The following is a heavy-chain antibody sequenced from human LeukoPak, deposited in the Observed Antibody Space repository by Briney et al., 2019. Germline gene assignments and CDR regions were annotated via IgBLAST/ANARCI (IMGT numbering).Heavy chain of an antibody. D-gene: IGHD6-13*01. V-gene: IGHV4-39*01. J-gene: IGHJ4*02. CDR2: ISDGGNT. Sequence: PSETLSLTCTVSGGSISNRSYYWGWIRQPPGKGLEWIGKISDGGNTYYSPSLRSRVTISIDTSKNQFSLKLSSVTATDTAVYYCARGSAGDFDYWGQGTLVTVSS. CDR1: GGSISNRSYY. CDR3: ARGSAGDFDY.